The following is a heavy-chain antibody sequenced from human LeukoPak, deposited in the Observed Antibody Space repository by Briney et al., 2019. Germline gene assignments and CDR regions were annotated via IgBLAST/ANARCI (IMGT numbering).Heavy chain of an antibody. D-gene: IGHD3-3*01. CDR3: ARGDLYDFWSGYKSDTYYFDY. CDR1: DYSIRSGGYS. Sequence: SETLSLTCAVSDYSIRSGGYSWNWIRQPPGKGLEWIGYIYNSGSTNYNPSLKSRVTISVDTSKNQFSLKLSSVTAADTAVYYCARGDLYDFWSGYKSDTYYFDYWGQGTLVTVSS. CDR2: IYNSGST. V-gene: IGHV4-30-4*07. J-gene: IGHJ4*02.